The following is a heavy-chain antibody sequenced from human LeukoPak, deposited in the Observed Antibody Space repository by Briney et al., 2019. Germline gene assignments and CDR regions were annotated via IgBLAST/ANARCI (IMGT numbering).Heavy chain of an antibody. V-gene: IGHV4-31*03. Sequence: SETLSLTCTVSGGPIGSGYYYWSWIRQHLGKGLEWIGHISNSGNTFYSSSLKSRVTISVDTSKNQFSLNVRSVTAADTALYYCARVGGIVGALYYFDYWGQGTLVTVSS. CDR3: ARVGGIVGALYYFDY. CDR1: GGPIGSGYYY. D-gene: IGHD1-26*01. CDR2: ISNSGNT. J-gene: IGHJ4*02.